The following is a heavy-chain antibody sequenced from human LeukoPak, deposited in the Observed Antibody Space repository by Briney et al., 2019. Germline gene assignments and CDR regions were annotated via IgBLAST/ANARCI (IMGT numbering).Heavy chain of an antibody. V-gene: IGHV1-2*02. D-gene: IGHD2-15*01. CDR1: GYTFTGHY. J-gene: IGHJ5*02. CDR2: INPNSGVT. CDR3: ARGTDCSGGRCYTSWFDP. Sequence: ASVKVSCKASGYTFTGHYIYWVRQAPGQGLEWMGWINPNSGVTNYAQNFQGRVTMTRDTSISTAYMELNGLISDDTAVYYCARGTDCSGGRCYTSWFDPRGQGTLVTVSS.